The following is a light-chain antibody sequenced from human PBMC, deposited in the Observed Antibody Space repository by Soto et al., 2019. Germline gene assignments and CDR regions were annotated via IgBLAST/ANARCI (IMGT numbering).Light chain of an antibody. Sequence: QSVLTQPPSASGTPGQRVTISCSGSSSNIGSNPVNWYQQLPGTAPKLLIYTDYQRPSGVPYRFSGSKSGTSASLAISGLQSEDEADYYCESWDASLNGRVFGGGTKLTVL. CDR2: TDY. CDR3: ESWDASLNGRV. CDR1: SSNIGSNP. J-gene: IGLJ3*02. V-gene: IGLV1-44*01.